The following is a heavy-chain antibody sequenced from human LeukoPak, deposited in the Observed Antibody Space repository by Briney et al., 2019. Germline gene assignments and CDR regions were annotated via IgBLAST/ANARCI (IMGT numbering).Heavy chain of an antibody. CDR1: GHNFTDYW. Sequence: GESLQISCRAPGHNFTDYWIAWVRQLPGKGLEWVGIIHPSDSETQYSPSFQGQVTISADNSITTAYLQWSSLKASDTAIYYCARRGYSGYSPLDSWGQGTLVFVSS. D-gene: IGHD5-12*01. CDR2: IHPSDSET. J-gene: IGHJ4*02. CDR3: ARRGYSGYSPLDS. V-gene: IGHV5-51*01.